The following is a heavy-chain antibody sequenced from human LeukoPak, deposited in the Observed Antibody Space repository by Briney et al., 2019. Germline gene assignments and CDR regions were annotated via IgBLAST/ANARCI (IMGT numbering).Heavy chain of an antibody. V-gene: IGHV1-18*01. CDR1: GYTFTSYG. CDR3: ASLGECSGGSCYSNYYYYGMDV. CDR2: ISAYYGNT. Sequence: ATVKVSCKASGYTFTSYGIIWVRQAPGQGLEWMGWISAYYGNTNYAQKLQVRGTMTTDTSTSTAYMELRSLRSDDAAVYYCASLGECSGGSCYSNYYYYGMDVWGQGTTVTVYS. J-gene: IGHJ6*02. D-gene: IGHD2-15*01.